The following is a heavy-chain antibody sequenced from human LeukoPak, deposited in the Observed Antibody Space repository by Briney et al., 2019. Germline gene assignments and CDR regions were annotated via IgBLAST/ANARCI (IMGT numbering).Heavy chain of an antibody. CDR2: INHSGST. CDR1: GGSFSGYY. Sequence: ASETLSITCAVYGGSFSGYYWSWIRQPPGKGLEWIGEINHSGSTNYNPSLKSRVTISVDTSKNQFSLKLSSVTAADTAVYYCARNSRITWAFDIWGQGTMVTVSS. V-gene: IGHV4-34*01. D-gene: IGHD3-10*01. J-gene: IGHJ3*02. CDR3: ARNSRITWAFDI.